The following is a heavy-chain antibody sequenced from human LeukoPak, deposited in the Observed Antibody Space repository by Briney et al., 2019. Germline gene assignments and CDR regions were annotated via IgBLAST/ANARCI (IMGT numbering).Heavy chain of an antibody. CDR1: GFTFSGYY. J-gene: IGHJ4*02. CDR2: INPHSGVT. D-gene: IGHD4/OR15-4a*01. Sequence: GASVKVSCMASGFTFSGYYIHWVRQAPGQGLEWMGYINPHSGVTSFPQKFQGRVTLSTDTSISAAYMELSSLISDDTAMYYCVREGNEVLTKNFDHWGQGALVTVSS. V-gene: IGHV1-2*02. CDR3: VREGNEVLTKNFDH.